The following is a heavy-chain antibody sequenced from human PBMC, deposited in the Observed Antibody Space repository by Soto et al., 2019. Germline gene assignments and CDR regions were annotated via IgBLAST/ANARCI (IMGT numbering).Heavy chain of an antibody. D-gene: IGHD4-17*01. V-gene: IGHV3-74*01. J-gene: IGHJ4*02. CDR3: ARGTVRDHDFGDH. Sequence: EVQLVESGGRLVQPGGSLRLSCAASGFTFSSYWMHWVRQVPGKGLVWVSRISDDGISTSYADSVRGRFIISRDNAKNTLYLQLNSLRAEDTAVYYCARGTVRDHDFGDHWGPGTLVAVSS. CDR2: ISDDGIST. CDR1: GFTFSSYW.